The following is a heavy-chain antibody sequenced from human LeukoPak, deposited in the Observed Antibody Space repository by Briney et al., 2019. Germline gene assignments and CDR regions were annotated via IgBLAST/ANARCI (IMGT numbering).Heavy chain of an antibody. J-gene: IGHJ4*02. CDR3: ARDQGDRPIDY. Sequence: PGGSLSLSCAASGFTVSSNYMSWVRQAPGKGLEWVSVIYSGGSTYYADSVKGRFTISRDNSKNTLYLQMNSLRAEDTAVYYCARDQGDRPIDYWGQGTLVTVSS. D-gene: IGHD2-21*01. CDR1: GFTVSSNY. V-gene: IGHV3-66*01. CDR2: IYSGGST.